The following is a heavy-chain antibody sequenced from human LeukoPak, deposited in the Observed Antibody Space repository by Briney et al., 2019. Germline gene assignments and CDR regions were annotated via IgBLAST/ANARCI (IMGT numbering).Heavy chain of an antibody. CDR1: GASVSTLH. J-gene: IGHJ4*02. V-gene: IGHV4-59*02. D-gene: IGHD3-16*01. Sequence: PSETLSLTCSVSGASVSTLHWNWIRQPPGKGLEWLGNIYYPGTTKYNPSLKSRVTLSMDTSKNQFSLKLTSVTAADTAVYFCTKGYYEPFDSWGRGILVTVSS. CDR3: TKGYYEPFDS. CDR2: IYYPGTT.